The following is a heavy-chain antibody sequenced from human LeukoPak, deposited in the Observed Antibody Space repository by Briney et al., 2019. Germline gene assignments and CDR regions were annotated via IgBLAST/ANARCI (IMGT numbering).Heavy chain of an antibody. CDR1: GYSISSGYH. V-gene: IGHV4-38-2*02. D-gene: IGHD3-10*02. CDR2: MNESGSA. Sequence: PSETLSLTCTVSGYSISSGYHRSWIRQPPGKGLEWIGEMNESGSAIYNPALKSRVTISVDTSKNQFSLKLNSVTVADTAVYYCARHVRVAKGLDPWGQGTLVIVSS. J-gene: IGHJ5*02. CDR3: ARHVRVAKGLDP.